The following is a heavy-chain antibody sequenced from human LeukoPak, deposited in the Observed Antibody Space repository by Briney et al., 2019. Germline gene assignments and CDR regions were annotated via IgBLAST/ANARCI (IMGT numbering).Heavy chain of an antibody. V-gene: IGHV4-39*02. CDR3: ARLSAYYDSSGPFDY. J-gene: IGHJ4*02. D-gene: IGHD3-22*01. CDR1: GASIGSTTYY. CDR2: IHYSGST. Sequence: KSSETLSLTCTVSGASIGSTTYYWGWIRQPPGKGLEWIGSIHYSGSTYYNPSLKSRVSISVDTSKNHFSLRLSSVTAADTAVYYCARLSAYYDSSGPFDYWGQGTLVTVSS.